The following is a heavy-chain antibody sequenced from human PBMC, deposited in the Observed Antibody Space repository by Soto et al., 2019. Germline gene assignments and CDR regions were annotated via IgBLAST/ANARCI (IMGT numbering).Heavy chain of an antibody. V-gene: IGHV3-11*01. J-gene: IGHJ4*02. Sequence: GGSLRLSCAASAFKFSDYYMSWVRQAPGEGLEWVSYISGSGDVIYYADSVKGRFTISRDNDKKSVHLQMDTLRAEDTALYYCARAPDCGEGSCYRHFDLWGQGTRVTVSS. CDR3: ARAPDCGEGSCYRHFDL. D-gene: IGHD2-15*01. CDR1: AFKFSDYY. CDR2: ISGSGDVI.